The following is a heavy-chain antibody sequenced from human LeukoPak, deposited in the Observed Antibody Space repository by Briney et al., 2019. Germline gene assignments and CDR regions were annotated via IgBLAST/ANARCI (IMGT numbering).Heavy chain of an antibody. CDR1: GGSFSGYY. D-gene: IGHD6-13*01. J-gene: IGHJ5*02. CDR2: INHSGST. V-gene: IGHV4-34*01. CDR3: ARDGSSSSWKWFDP. Sequence: SETLSLTCAVYGGSFSGYYWSWIRQPPGKGLEWIGEINHSGSTNYNPSLKSRVTISVDTSKNQFSLKLSSVTAADTAVYYCARDGSSSSWKWFDPWGQGTLVTVSS.